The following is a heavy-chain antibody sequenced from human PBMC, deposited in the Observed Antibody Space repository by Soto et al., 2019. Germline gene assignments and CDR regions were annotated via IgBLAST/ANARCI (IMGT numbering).Heavy chain of an antibody. D-gene: IGHD3-22*01. Sequence: EVQLLESGGDLLQPGGSLRLSCAASGFTFNIYAMTWVRQAPGQGLEWVSAISRYGDITYYADSVEGRFSISRDNSKNTLYLQMNSLRAEATAVYYCAKDRYLDHDSRGYVCDNWGQGTVVTASS. CDR2: ISRYGDIT. CDR3: AKDRYLDHDSRGYVCDN. V-gene: IGHV3-23*01. CDR1: GFTFNIYA. J-gene: IGHJ4*02.